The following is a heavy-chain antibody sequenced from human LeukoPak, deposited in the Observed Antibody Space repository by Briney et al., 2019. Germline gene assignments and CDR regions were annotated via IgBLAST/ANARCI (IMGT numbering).Heavy chain of an antibody. CDR2: ISSSGRTV. V-gene: IGHV3-11*01. CDR1: GFAFSDYY. CDR3: ARDGPGNSLFN. D-gene: IGHD2/OR15-2a*01. J-gene: IGHJ4*02. Sequence: PGGSLRLSCAASGFAFSDYYMTWIRQAPGKGLEWVSYISSSGRTVKYADSVKGRFTISRDNAKNSLYLQMNSLRAEDTAVYYCARDGPGNSLFNWGQGTLFTVSS.